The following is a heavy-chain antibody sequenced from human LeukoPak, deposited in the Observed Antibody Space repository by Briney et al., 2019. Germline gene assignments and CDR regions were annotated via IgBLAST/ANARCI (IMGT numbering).Heavy chain of an antibody. CDR2: IFHTGTA. Sequence: SETLSLTCAVSGGSIGKIDWWSWVRQPPGKGLEWVGEIFHTGTANYNPSLKSRVTISVDTSKNQFSLKLSSVTAADTAVYYCARGTVVFDYWGQGTLVTVSS. J-gene: IGHJ4*02. CDR3: ARGTVVFDY. CDR1: GGSIGKIDW. V-gene: IGHV4-4*02. D-gene: IGHD4-23*01.